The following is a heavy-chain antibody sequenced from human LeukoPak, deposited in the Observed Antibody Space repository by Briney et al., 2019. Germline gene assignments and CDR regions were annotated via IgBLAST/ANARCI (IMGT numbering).Heavy chain of an antibody. CDR1: GDSISSGDYY. D-gene: IGHD6-6*01. V-gene: IGHV4-61*02. Sequence: SETLSLTCTVSGDSISSGDYYWSWIRQPAGKGLEWIGRIYTSGSTNYNHSLKSRVTISVDTSKNQFSLKPRSVTAADTAVYYCARGWYSSSSDAFDIWGQGTMVTVSS. J-gene: IGHJ3*02. CDR3: ARGWYSSSSDAFDI. CDR2: IYTSGST.